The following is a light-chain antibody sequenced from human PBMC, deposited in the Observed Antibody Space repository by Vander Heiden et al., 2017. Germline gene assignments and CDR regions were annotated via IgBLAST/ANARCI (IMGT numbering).Light chain of an antibody. V-gene: IGKV3-15*01. Sequence: IVMHQSTATLSVSPGERATLSCRASQSVSSNLAWYQQKPGQAPRLLIYGASTRATGIPARFSGSGSGTEFTLTISSLQSEDFAVYYCQQYNNWPPNFGGGTKVEIK. CDR1: QSVSSN. J-gene: IGKJ4*01. CDR3: QQYNNWPPN. CDR2: GAS.